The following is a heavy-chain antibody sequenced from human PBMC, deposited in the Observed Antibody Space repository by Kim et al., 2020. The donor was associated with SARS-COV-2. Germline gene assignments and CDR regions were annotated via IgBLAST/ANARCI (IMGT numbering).Heavy chain of an antibody. V-gene: IGHV1-46*01. CDR2: INASGRSA. Sequence: ASVKVSCKASGYTFTSYHMHWVRQAPGQGLEWMGFINASGRSASYPQKFQGRVTMTRDTSTSTVYMELSSLRSEDTAVYYCAREGPSTYYFDYWGQGTLVTVSS. CDR1: GYTFTSYH. CDR3: AREGPSTYYFDY. D-gene: IGHD2-2*01. J-gene: IGHJ4*02.